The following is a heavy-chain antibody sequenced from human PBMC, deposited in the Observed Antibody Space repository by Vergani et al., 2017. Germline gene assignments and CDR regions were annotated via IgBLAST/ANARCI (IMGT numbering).Heavy chain of an antibody. D-gene: IGHD6-19*01. Sequence: QLQLQESGPGLVKPSETLSLTCTVSGGSISSSSSYWGWIRQPPGKGLEWIGSFYFIGSTYYNPSLKSRVTISVDTSKNQFSLKLSSVTAADTAVYYCARDSTHLYSSGLFDYWGHGTLVTVSS. CDR1: GGSISSSSSY. CDR2: FYFIGST. V-gene: IGHV4-39*07. CDR3: ARDSTHLYSSGLFDY. J-gene: IGHJ4*01.